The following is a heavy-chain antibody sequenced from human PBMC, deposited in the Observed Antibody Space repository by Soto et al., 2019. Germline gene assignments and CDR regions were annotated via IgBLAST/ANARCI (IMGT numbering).Heavy chain of an antibody. CDR3: ARDLDYEASSCFVY. Sequence: QVQLVESGGGVVQPGRSLRLSCAASGFTFSSYGMHWVRQAPGKGLELVAVIWYEGSNKYYADSVKGRFNIARDNSKNTLYLQMNSLRAEDTAVYYCARDLDYEASSCFVYWGQGTLVIVSS. V-gene: IGHV3-33*01. CDR1: GFTFSSYG. CDR2: IWYEGSNK. D-gene: IGHD3-22*01. J-gene: IGHJ4*02.